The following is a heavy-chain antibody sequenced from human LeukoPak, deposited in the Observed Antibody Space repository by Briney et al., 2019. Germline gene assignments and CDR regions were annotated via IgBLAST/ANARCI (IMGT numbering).Heavy chain of an antibody. CDR3: AKGGLVGATLGAYDI. Sequence: PGGSLRLSCAASGFTFDDYAMHWVRQAPGKGLEWVLGISWNSGSLGYADSVKGRFTISRDNAKNSLYLQMNNLRTEDTGLYYCAKGGLVGATLGAYDIWGQGTMVTVSP. J-gene: IGHJ3*02. V-gene: IGHV3-9*01. D-gene: IGHD1-26*01. CDR1: GFTFDDYA. CDR2: ISWNSGSL.